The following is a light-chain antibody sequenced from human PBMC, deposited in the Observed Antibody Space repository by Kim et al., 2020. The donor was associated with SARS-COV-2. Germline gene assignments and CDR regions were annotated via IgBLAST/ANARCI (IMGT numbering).Light chain of an antibody. CDR3: QQYGASVYT. CDR1: HIVNSAY. V-gene: IGKV3-20*01. Sequence: LPPGESATRSVRTSHIVNSAYIAWYQQRLGQAPRLRIYAASRRATGVPDRFSGSGSGTDFTLTISRLEPEDFTVYYCQQYGASVYTFGQGTKLEIK. J-gene: IGKJ2*01. CDR2: AAS.